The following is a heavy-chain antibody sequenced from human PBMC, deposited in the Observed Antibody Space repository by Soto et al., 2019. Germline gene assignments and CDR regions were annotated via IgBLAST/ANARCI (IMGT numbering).Heavy chain of an antibody. J-gene: IGHJ4*02. CDR2: IIPIFGTA. CDR3: ARKRPNCGGDCYSR. V-gene: IGHV1-69*06. D-gene: IGHD2-21*02. CDR1: GGPFSSYA. Sequence: SVKVCSKTSGGPFSSYAISLVPQATGQGLEWMGGIIPIFGTANYAHKFQGRVTITADKSTSTAYMELSSLRSEDTAVYYCARKRPNCGGDCYSRWGQGTMVTVS.